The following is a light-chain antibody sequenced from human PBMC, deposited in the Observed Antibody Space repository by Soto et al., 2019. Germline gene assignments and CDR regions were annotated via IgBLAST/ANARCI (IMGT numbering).Light chain of an antibody. J-gene: IGLJ2*01. CDR1: SSDVGGYKY. CDR2: EVH. Sequence: QSALTQPPSASGSPGQSVTISCTGTSSDVGGYKYVSWYQQHPGKAPKLMIFEVHKRPSGVPDRFSGSKSGNMASLTVSGLQAEDEADYYCSSYGGTNNLLFGGGTKVTVL. CDR3: SSYGGTNNLL. V-gene: IGLV2-8*01.